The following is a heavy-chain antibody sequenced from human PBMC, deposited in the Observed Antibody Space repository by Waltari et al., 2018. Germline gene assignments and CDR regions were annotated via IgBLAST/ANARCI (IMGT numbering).Heavy chain of an antibody. J-gene: IGHJ4*02. CDR3: ARLVVGALGDDY. V-gene: IGHV4-38-2*01. Sequence: QVHLQESGPGLVKPSRTLSLTCALSGYSISIGYYWGWIRQPPGKGLEWIGSIYHSGSTYYNPSLKSRVTISVDTSKNQFSLKLSSVTAAATAVYYCARLVVGALGDDYWGQGTLVTVSS. CDR2: IYHSGST. D-gene: IGHD1-26*01. CDR1: GYSISIGYY.